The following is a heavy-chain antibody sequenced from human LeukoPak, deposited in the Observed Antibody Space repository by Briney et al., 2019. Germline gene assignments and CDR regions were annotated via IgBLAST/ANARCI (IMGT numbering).Heavy chain of an antibody. CDR1: GFSFSSYW. J-gene: IGHJ4*02. CDR3: ARVQYTALVYSPHFDN. D-gene: IGHD5-18*01. CDR2: IKLGEYER. V-gene: IGHV3-7*01. Sequence: PGGSLRLSCPASGFSFSSYWMTWVRQAPGKGLEWVASIKLGEYERSYVDSVKGRFTISRDNAKSSLYLEMNSLGAEDTAMYFCARVQYTALVYSPHFDNWGQGILVTVS.